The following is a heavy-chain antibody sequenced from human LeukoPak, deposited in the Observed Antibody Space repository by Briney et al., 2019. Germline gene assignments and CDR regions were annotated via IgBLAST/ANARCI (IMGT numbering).Heavy chain of an antibody. CDR3: ARLGGYSGYALGY. CDR2: IYPGDSDT. D-gene: IGHD5-12*01. V-gene: IGHV5-51*01. CDR1: GYTFTSYW. J-gene: IGHJ4*02. Sequence: KVSCKASGYTFTSYWIGWVRQMPGKGLEWMGIIYPGDSDTRYSPSFQGQVTISADKSTSTAYLQWSSLKASDTAMYYCARLGGYSGYALGYWGQGTLVTVSS.